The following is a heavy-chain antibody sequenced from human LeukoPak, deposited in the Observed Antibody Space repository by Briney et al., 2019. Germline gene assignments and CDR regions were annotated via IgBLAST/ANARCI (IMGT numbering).Heavy chain of an antibody. CDR1: GYTFTGYY. D-gene: IGHD6-13*01. J-gene: IGHJ4*02. Sequence: VASVTVSCKASGYTFTGYYMHWVRQAPGQGLEWMGWINPNSGGTNYAQKFQGRVTMTRDTSISPAYMELSRLRSDDTAVYYCARVPRIAAARPYFDYWGQGTLVTVSS. V-gene: IGHV1-2*02. CDR3: ARVPRIAAARPYFDY. CDR2: INPNSGGT.